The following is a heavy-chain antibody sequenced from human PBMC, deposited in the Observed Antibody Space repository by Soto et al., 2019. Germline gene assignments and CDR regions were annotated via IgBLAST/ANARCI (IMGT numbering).Heavy chain of an antibody. V-gene: IGHV5-51*01. CDR1: GYSFTTYW. J-gene: IGHJ6*02. CDR3: ARHENYYYAYYGMDV. Sequence: PGESLKISCQASGYSFTTYWIAWVRQKPGKGLEWMGITHPGESETRYSPSFQGQVTISFDRSTSTAYLQWNSLKASDTAIYYCARHENYYYAYYGMDVWGQGTTVTVS. CDR2: THPGESET.